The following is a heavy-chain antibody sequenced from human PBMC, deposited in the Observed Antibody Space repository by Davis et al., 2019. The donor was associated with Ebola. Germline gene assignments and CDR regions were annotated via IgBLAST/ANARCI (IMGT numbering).Heavy chain of an antibody. Sequence: PSETLSLTCTVSGGSISSSSYYWSWIRQPPGKGLEWIGYIYYSGSTYYNPSLKSRVTISVDTSKNQLSLKLSSVTAADTAVYYCARDRYGGKNYFDYWGQGTLVTVSS. V-gene: IGHV4-30-4*08. D-gene: IGHD4-23*01. CDR2: IYYSGST. CDR1: GGSISSSSYY. J-gene: IGHJ4*02. CDR3: ARDRYGGKNYFDY.